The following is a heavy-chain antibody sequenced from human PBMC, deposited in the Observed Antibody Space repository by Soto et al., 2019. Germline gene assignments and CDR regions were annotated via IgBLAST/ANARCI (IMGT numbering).Heavy chain of an antibody. CDR3: ATIIVRGGPLRFED. CDR2: VLPITCST. J-gene: IGHJ4*01. V-gene: IGHV1-69*06. D-gene: IGHD5-12*01. Sequence: QVQLVQSGAEVKKPGSSVKVSCKTSGGLFSVFSFNWVRQAPGQGLEWMGGVLPITCSTDYAQKFHGRLTITADRSTSTIYMELSRLTSDDTANYYCATIIVRGGPLRFEDGGQGTLISVSS. CDR1: GGLFSVFS.